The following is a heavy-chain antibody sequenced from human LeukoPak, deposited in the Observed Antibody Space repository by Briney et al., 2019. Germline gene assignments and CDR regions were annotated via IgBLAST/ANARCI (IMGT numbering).Heavy chain of an antibody. V-gene: IGHV1-46*01. CDR3: ARDADDSSGYPGWFDP. D-gene: IGHD3-22*01. CDR1: GYTFTSYY. Sequence: GASVKVSCKASGYTFTSYYMHWVRQAPGQGLEWMGIINPSGGSTSYAQKFQGRVTMTRDTSTSTVYMELSSLRSEDTAVYYCARDADDSSGYPGWFDPWGQGTLVTVSS. CDR2: INPSGGST. J-gene: IGHJ5*02.